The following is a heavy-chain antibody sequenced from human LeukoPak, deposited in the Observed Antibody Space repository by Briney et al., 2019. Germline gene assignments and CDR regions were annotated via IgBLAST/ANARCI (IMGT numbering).Heavy chain of an antibody. D-gene: IGHD6-19*01. CDR2: ISGSGGST. CDR1: GFTFSSYA. CDR3: ATGSYSSGWDS. J-gene: IGHJ4*02. Sequence: GGSLRLSCAASGFTFSSYAMSWVRQAPGKGLEWVSGISGSGGSTYYADSVKGRFIISRDNSKNTLYLQMNSLRAEDTAVYYCATGSYSSGWDSWGQGTLVTVSS. V-gene: IGHV3-23*01.